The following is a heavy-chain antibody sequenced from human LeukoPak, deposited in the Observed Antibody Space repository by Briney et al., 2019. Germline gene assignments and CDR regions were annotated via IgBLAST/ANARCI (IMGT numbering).Heavy chain of an antibody. D-gene: IGHD2-8*01. CDR1: GLTFRNYA. CDR3: AKDLYHDY. J-gene: IGHJ4*02. V-gene: IGHV3-23*01. Sequence: SGGPLRLSCEAPGLTFRNYAMSWVRQPPGKGLEWVSAISGSGSSTYYADSVKGRFTISRDNSKNTLYLQMNSLRAEDTAVYYCAKDLYHDYWGQGTLVTVSS. CDR2: ISGSGSST.